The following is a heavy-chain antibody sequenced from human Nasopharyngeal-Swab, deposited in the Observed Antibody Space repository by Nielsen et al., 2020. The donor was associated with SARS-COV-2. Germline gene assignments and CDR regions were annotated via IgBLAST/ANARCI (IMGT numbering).Heavy chain of an antibody. CDR2: IDPSDSYT. CDR3: ARAGLPDTYYYYYGMDV. CDR1: GYSFTSYW. V-gene: IGHV5-10-1*01. D-gene: IGHD3/OR15-3a*01. Sequence: GESLKISCKGSGYSFTSYWISWVRQMPGKGLEWMGRIDPSDSYTNYSPSLQGHVTISADKSISTAYLQWSSLKASDTAMYYCARAGLPDTYYYYYGMDVWGQGTTVTVSS. J-gene: IGHJ6*02.